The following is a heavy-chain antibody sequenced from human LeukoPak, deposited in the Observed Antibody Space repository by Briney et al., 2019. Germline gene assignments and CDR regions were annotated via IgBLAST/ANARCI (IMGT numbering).Heavy chain of an antibody. Sequence: GGSLRLSCAASGFTFSNYAMSWVRQAPGKGLDWVSVIIGSGGTTYYADSVEGRFTISRDNSKNMLYLQMNSLRAEDTAVYYCAKTQGYYDYWGQRTLVTVSS. V-gene: IGHV3-23*01. CDR1: GFTFSNYA. CDR2: IIGSGGTT. D-gene: IGHD2-15*01. CDR3: AKTQGYYDY. J-gene: IGHJ4*02.